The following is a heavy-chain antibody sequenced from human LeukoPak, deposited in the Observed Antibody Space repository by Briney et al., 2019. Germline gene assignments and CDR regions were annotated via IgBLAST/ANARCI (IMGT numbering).Heavy chain of an antibody. CDR3: ARGGGYSYGSFDY. V-gene: IGHV3-74*01. Sequence: GGSLRLSCAASGIIFSNYWMHWVRQAPGKGLVWVSRINRDGSSTSYTDSVKGRFTISRDNAKNTLYLQMNSLRAEDTAVYYCARGGGYSYGSFDYWGQGTLVTVSS. CDR1: GIIFSNYW. J-gene: IGHJ4*02. D-gene: IGHD5-18*01. CDR2: INRDGSST.